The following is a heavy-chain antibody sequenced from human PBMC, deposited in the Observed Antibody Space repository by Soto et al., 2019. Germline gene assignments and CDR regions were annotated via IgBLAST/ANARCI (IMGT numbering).Heavy chain of an antibody. CDR2: VIPAFNTS. J-gene: IGHJ4*02. Sequence: SVKVSCKASGGAFGRYSVSWVRKAPGQGIEWIGGVIPAFNTSNYSLKFQGRVAIFADLSTSKVFMELRSLRSEDTALYYCARGDEMTAVTIFEYWGQGTLVTVSS. V-gene: IGHV1-69*13. D-gene: IGHD4-17*01. CDR3: ARGDEMTAVTIFEY. CDR1: GGAFGRYS.